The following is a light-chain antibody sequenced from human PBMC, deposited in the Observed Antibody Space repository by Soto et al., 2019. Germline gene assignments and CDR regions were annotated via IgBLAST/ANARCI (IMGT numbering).Light chain of an antibody. Sequence: QSALTQPASVSGSPGQSITMSCTGTSSDVGDYNYVSWYQQHPGKAPKLMIYDVSNRPSGVSNRFSGSKSGNTASLTISGLQAEDEADYYCSSYRRSTTVVFGGGTKLTVL. V-gene: IGLV2-14*03. CDR2: DVS. J-gene: IGLJ2*01. CDR1: SSDVGDYNY. CDR3: SSYRRSTTVV.